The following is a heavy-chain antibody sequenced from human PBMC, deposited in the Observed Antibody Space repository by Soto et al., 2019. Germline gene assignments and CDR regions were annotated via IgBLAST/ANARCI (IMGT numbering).Heavy chain of an antibody. CDR1: GYTFTSYG. CDR2: ISAYNGNT. CDR3: ASWAGQVRDFGGPLDY. D-gene: IGHD4-17*01. V-gene: IGHV1-18*01. J-gene: IGHJ4*02. Sequence: ASVKVSCKASGYTFTSYGISWVRQAPGQGLEWMGWISAYNGNTNYAQKLQGRVTMTTETSTNTAYMELRSLRSDDTALYYCASWAGQVRDFGGPLDYWGQGTLVTVSS.